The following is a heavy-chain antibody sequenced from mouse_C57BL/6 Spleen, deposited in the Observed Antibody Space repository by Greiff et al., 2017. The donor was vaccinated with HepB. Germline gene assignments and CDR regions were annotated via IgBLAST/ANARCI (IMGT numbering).Heavy chain of an antibody. D-gene: IGHD1-1*01. CDR2: IYPGDGDT. J-gene: IGHJ4*01. CDR3: ARRTVVAHYYAMDY. V-gene: IGHV1-82*01. CDR1: GYAFSSSW. Sequence: QVQLQQYGPELVKPGASVKISCKASGYAFSSSWMNWVKQRPGKGLEWIGRIYPGDGDTNYNGKFKGKATLTADKSSSTAYMQLSSLTSEDSAVYFCARRTVVAHYYAMDYWGQGTSVTVSS.